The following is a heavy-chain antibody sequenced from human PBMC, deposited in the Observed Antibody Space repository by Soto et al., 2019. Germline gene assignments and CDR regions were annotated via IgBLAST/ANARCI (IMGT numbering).Heavy chain of an antibody. CDR1: GGSFSSYT. CDR3: ARGNHRWLQLWYFDL. J-gene: IGHJ2*01. V-gene: IGHV1-69*13. Sequence: SVKVSCKASGGSFSSYTISWVRQAPGQGLEWMGGIIPIFGTANYAQKFQGRVTITADESTSTAYMELSSLRSEDTAVYYCARGNHRWLQLWYFDLWGRGTLVTVS. CDR2: IIPIFGTA. D-gene: IGHD5-12*01.